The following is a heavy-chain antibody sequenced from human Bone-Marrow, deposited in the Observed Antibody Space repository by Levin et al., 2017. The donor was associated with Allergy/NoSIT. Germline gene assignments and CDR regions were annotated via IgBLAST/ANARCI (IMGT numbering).Heavy chain of an antibody. D-gene: IGHD3/OR15-3a*01. Sequence: GGSLRLSCTGSGFTFGSKWMNWFRQAPGKGLEWVASIKEDGNEKYYVDSMEGRFTISRDNAKNSLYLQMNSLRAEDTAVYYCATLWSVNGDVWGQGTTVTVSS. CDR1: GFTFGSKW. V-gene: IGHV3-7*01. J-gene: IGHJ6*02. CDR2: IKEDGNEK. CDR3: ATLWSVNGDV.